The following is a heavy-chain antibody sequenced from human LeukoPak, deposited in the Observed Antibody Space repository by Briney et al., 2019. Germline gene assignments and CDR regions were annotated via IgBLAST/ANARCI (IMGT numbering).Heavy chain of an antibody. CDR3: ATPDPRYYYDSSGYWVY. D-gene: IGHD3-22*01. V-gene: IGHV7-4-1*02. CDR1: GFTFTSYA. Sequence: ASVKVSCKASGFTFTSYAMNWVRQAPGQGLEWMGWINTNTGNPTYAQGFTGRFVFSLDTSVSTAYLQISSLKAEDTAVYYCATPDPRYYYDSSGYWVYWGQGTLVTVSS. CDR2: INTNTGNP. J-gene: IGHJ4*02.